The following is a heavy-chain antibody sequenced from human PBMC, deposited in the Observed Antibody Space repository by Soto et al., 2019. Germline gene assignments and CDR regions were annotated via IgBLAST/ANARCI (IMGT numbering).Heavy chain of an antibody. Sequence: VGCKSSGDTVKILVVDGARQATRQRLEWMGWINAGSGNTSYSQKFQGRVTMTRNTSIITAYMERSSLKSEDTDVYYCEREGVRGMDVWGQGTTATV. CDR2: INAGSGNT. V-gene: IGHV1-8*02. CDR3: EREGVRGMDV. J-gene: IGHJ6*02. D-gene: IGHD3-16*01. CDR1: GDTVKILV.